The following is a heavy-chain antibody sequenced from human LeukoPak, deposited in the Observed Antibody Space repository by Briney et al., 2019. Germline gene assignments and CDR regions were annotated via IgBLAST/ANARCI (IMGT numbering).Heavy chain of an antibody. CDR3: ARDRYGFDY. V-gene: IGHV3-30*04. D-gene: IGHD4-17*01. CDR2: ISYDGSNK. J-gene: IGHJ4*02. Sequence: GGSLRLSCAASGFTFSSYEMNWVRQAPGKGLEWVAVISYDGSNKYYADSVKGRFTISRDNSKNTLYLQMNSLRAEDTAVYYCARDRYGFDYWGQGTLVTVSS. CDR1: GFTFSSYE.